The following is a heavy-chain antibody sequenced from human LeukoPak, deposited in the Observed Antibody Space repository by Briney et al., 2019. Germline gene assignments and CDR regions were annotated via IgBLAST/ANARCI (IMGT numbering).Heavy chain of an antibody. CDR1: GFTFSRYE. CDR2: ISSSGSTI. J-gene: IGHJ6*02. V-gene: IGHV3-48*03. Sequence: PVGSLRLSCAASGFTFSRYEMNWVRQAPGKGLEGVSDISSSGSTIYYADSVKVRFTISRDNAKNSLYLKMKSLRAEDTAVYYCARDGEDILTGYYMGYYYGMDVWGQGTTVTVSS. CDR3: ARDGEDILTGYYMGYYYGMDV. D-gene: IGHD3-9*01.